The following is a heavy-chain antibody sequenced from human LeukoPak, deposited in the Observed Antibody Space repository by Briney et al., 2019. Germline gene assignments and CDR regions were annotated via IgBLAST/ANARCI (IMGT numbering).Heavy chain of an antibody. Sequence: GGSLRLSCAAAGFAFSSNALSWVRQAPGEGLDWVSSISVSSTTYYLDSVKGRFTISRDSSNNALFLQMNSLRAEDTALYYCAKCNLDNCREGFHIWGQGTMVTVSS. CDR2: ISVSSTT. D-gene: IGHD1-1*01. J-gene: IGHJ3*02. V-gene: IGHV3-23*01. CDR3: AKCNLDNCREGFHI. CDR1: GFAFSSNA.